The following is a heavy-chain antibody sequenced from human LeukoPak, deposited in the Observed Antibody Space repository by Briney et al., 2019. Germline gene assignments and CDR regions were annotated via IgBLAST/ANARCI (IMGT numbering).Heavy chain of an antibody. CDR2: ISSTSDYT. D-gene: IGHD7-27*01. Sequence: PGGSLRLSCAASGFTFSDHYMNWIRQAPGKGLEWVSYISSTSDYTNYADSVKGRFTISRDNAKNSLYLQMNTLRAEDTAFYYCTMNTGDSWGQGTLVTVSS. V-gene: IGHV3-11*06. CDR1: GFTFSDHY. J-gene: IGHJ4*02. CDR3: TMNTGDS.